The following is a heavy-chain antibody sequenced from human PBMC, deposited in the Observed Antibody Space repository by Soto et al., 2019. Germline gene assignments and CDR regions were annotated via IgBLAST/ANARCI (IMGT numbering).Heavy chain of an antibody. D-gene: IGHD3-10*01. V-gene: IGHV3-7*01. CDR2: IKQDGSEN. J-gene: IGHJ6*04. CDR1: GFSFTSYW. Sequence: GGSLRLSCAASGFSFTSYWMSWVRQAPGKGLEWVANIKQDGSENYYVDSVKGRFTISRDNAKNSLYLQMNSLRAEDTAVYYCARDRRYYGSGSSVDVWGKGTTVTVSS. CDR3: ARDRRYYGSGSSVDV.